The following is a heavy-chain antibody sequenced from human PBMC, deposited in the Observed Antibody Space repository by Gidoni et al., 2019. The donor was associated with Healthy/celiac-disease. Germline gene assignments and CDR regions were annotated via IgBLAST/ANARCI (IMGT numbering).Heavy chain of an antibody. CDR1: GFSFSSYE. CDR3: ARAPEPEAQWDY. J-gene: IGHJ4*02. Sequence: EVQLVEFGGVLVQPGGSLRLSCAASGFSFSSYEMIWVRQAPGKVLEWVSYISSSGSTIYDADSVKGRFTIYRDNAKNSLYLQMNSLRAEDTAVYYCARAPEPEAQWDYWGQGTLVTVSS. V-gene: IGHV3-48*03. CDR2: ISSSGSTI. D-gene: IGHD6-19*01.